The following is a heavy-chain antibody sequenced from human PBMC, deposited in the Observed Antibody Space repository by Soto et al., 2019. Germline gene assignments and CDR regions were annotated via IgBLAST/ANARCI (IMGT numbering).Heavy chain of an antibody. V-gene: IGHV3-30*18. CDR2: ISYDGTNK. CDR3: AKDLQSYGDYDYYCYGMDV. J-gene: IGHJ6*02. Sequence: QVQLVESGGGEVQPGRSLTISCAASGFTFSTYGMHWVRQTPGKGLEWAAVISYDGTNKFYSDSVKGRFTISRDNFKNTLTLQMNRLRADDTAVYSCAKDLQSYGDYDYYCYGMDVWGLGTRVTVSS. CDR1: GFTFSTYG. D-gene: IGHD4-17*01.